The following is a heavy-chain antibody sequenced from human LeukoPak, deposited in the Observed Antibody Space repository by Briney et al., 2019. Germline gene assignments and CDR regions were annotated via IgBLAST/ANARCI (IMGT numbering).Heavy chain of an antibody. CDR1: GYTFSSHG. V-gene: IGHV3-23*01. D-gene: IGHD3-16*01. CDR3: AKVSVCYGCYLDY. J-gene: IGHJ4*02. Sequence: GSLRLSCAASGYTFSSHGLTWVRQAPGKGLEWISTINGAGDNTFYAETVKGRFTISRDNSKNTLYLQMHNLRAEDTAIYYCAKVSVCYGCYLDYWGQGTLVTVS. CDR2: INGAGDNT.